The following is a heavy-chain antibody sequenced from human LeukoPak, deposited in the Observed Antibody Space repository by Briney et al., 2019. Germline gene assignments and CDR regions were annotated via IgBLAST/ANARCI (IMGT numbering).Heavy chain of an antibody. Sequence: GGSLRLSCAASGFTFSSYAMHWVRQAPGKGLQWVSYISSSGSTIYYADSVKGRFTISRDNAKNSLYLQMNSLRAEDTAVYYCARDSRGSSWYGRDYWGQGTLVTVSS. D-gene: IGHD6-13*01. V-gene: IGHV3-48*03. J-gene: IGHJ4*02. CDR2: ISSSGSTI. CDR1: GFTFSSYA. CDR3: ARDSRGSSWYGRDY.